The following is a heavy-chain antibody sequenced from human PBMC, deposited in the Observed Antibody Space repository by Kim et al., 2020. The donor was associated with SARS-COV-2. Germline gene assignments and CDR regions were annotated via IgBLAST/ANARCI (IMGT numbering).Heavy chain of an antibody. CDR2: ISSSGSTI. D-gene: IGHD6-19*01. V-gene: IGHV3-48*03. J-gene: IGHJ3*02. CDR1: GFTFSSYE. CDR3: ASLRGVIAVADALQI. Sequence: GGSLRLSCAASGFTFSSYEMNWVRQAPGKGLEWVAYISSSGSTIYYADSVKGRFTISRDNAKNSLYLQMNSLRAEDTAVYYCASLRGVIAVADALQIWGQGPRVPVST.